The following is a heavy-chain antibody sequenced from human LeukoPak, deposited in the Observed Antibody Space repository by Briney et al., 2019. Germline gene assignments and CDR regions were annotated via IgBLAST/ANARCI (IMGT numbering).Heavy chain of an antibody. V-gene: IGHV4-4*07. CDR3: ARDKYSSSSLDY. D-gene: IGHD6-6*01. J-gene: IGHJ4*02. CDR1: GGSISSYY. CDR2: IYTSGST. Sequence: SETLSLTCTVSGGSISSYYWSWIRQPPGKGLEWIGRIYTSGSTNYNPSLKSRVTMSVDTSKNQFSLKLSSVTAADTAVYYCARDKYSSSSLDYWGQGTLVTVSS.